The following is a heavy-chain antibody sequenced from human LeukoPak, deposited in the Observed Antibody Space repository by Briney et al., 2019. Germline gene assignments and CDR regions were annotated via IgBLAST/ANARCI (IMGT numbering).Heavy chain of an antibody. D-gene: IGHD3-22*01. CDR3: ATYYDKYNAAHGLDI. V-gene: IGHV4-61*02. Sequence: SETLSLTCTVSGGSISSDNFFWNWIRQPAGKGLEWIGRIYSSGNTDYNPSLNTRVTLSIDTSKNQFSLKLSSVTAADTAVYYCATYYDKYNAAHGLDIWGQGTMVTASS. J-gene: IGHJ3*02. CDR2: IYSSGNT. CDR1: GGSISSDNFF.